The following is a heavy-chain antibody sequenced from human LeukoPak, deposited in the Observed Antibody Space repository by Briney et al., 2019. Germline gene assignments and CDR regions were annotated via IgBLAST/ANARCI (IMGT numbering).Heavy chain of an antibody. CDR3: ARGSRLTVTNGYYYYIDV. Sequence: PSETLSLTCTVSGDSISSGPYYWSWIRQPAGKGLEWIGRIYTSGNTNYNPSLKSRVTISVDMSKNQFSLKLSSVTAADTAMYYCARGSRLTVTNGYYYYIDVWAKGTTVTVAS. V-gene: IGHV4-61*02. CDR1: GDSISSGPYY. CDR2: IYTSGNT. D-gene: IGHD4-11*01. J-gene: IGHJ6*03.